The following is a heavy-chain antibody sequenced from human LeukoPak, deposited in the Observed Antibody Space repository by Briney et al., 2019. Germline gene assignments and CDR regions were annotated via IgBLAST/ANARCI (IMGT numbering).Heavy chain of an antibody. CDR1: GFTFSSYA. D-gene: IGHD5-18*01. Sequence: GGSLRLSCAASGFTFSSYAMSWVRQAPGKGLEWVSAISGSGGSTYYADSVKGRFTISRDNAKNSLYLQMNSLRAEDTAVYYCARDAIDVYSYGYYYYYMDVWGKGTTVTVSS. CDR2: ISGSGGST. V-gene: IGHV3-23*01. CDR3: ARDAIDVYSYGYYYYYMDV. J-gene: IGHJ6*03.